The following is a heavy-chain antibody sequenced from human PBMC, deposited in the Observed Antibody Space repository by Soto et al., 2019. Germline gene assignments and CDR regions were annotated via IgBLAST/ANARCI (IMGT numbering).Heavy chain of an antibody. CDR1: GGSISSYY. J-gene: IGHJ4*02. Sequence: PSETLSLTCTVSGGSISSYYWSWIRQPPGKGLEWIGYTYYSGSTNYNPSLKSRVTISVDTSKNQFSLKLSSVTAADTAVYYCALAAAGTGLFDYWGQGTLVTVSS. V-gene: IGHV4-59*01. CDR2: TYYSGST. CDR3: ALAAAGTGLFDY. D-gene: IGHD6-13*01.